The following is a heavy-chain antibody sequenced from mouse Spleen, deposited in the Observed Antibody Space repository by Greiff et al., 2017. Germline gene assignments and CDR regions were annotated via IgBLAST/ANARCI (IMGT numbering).Heavy chain of an antibody. V-gene: IGHV3-8*02. J-gene: IGHJ3*01. CDR1: GDSITSGY. Sequence: EVQRVESGPSLVKPSQTLSLTCSVTGDSITSGYWNWIRKFPGNKLEYMGYISYSGSTYYNPSLKSRISITRDTSKNQYYLQLNSVTTEDTATYYCARSELTGTHAWFAYWGQGTLVTVSA. CDR2: ISYSGST. CDR3: ARSELTGTHAWFAY. D-gene: IGHD4-1*01.